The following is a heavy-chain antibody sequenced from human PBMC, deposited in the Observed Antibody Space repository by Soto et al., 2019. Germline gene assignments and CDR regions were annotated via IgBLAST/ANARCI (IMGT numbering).Heavy chain of an antibody. CDR3: VRYCSTTLCNGVATRTFDY. Sequence: SGGSLRLSCAASRFTFSTYEMHWVRQAPGKGLEWVSYISGGGSSVSYTDSVRGRFTISRDNTRNSLYLQMNSLRVEDTALYYCVRYCSTTLCNGVATRTFDYWGQGTLVTVSS. CDR2: ISGGGSSV. D-gene: IGHD2-2*01. V-gene: IGHV3-48*03. CDR1: RFTFSTYE. J-gene: IGHJ4*02.